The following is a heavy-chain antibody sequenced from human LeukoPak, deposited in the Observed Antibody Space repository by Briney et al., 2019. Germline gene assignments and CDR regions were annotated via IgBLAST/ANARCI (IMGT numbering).Heavy chain of an antibody. Sequence: GGSLRLSCAAAGFTFSSYWMSWGRQAPGKGLEWVANIKQDGREKYYVDSVKGRFTISRDNAKNSLYLQMNSLRAEDTAVYYCTRIAAAGFDCWSQGTLVTVSS. CDR3: TRIAAAGFDC. V-gene: IGHV3-7*01. D-gene: IGHD6-13*01. CDR1: GFTFSSYW. CDR2: IKQDGREK. J-gene: IGHJ4*02.